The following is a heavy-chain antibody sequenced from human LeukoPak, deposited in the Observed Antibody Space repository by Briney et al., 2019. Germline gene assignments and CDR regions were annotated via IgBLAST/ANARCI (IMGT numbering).Heavy chain of an antibody. CDR3: ASEAAAGAHVDY. D-gene: IGHD6-13*01. Sequence: GGSLRHSCAASGFTFSSYVMHWVRQAPGKGLEWVAVISYDGSNKYYADSVKGRFTISRDNSKNTVYLQTNSLRAEDTALYYCASEAAAGAHVDYWGQGTLVIVSS. J-gene: IGHJ4*02. CDR1: GFTFSSYV. CDR2: ISYDGSNK. V-gene: IGHV3-30-3*01.